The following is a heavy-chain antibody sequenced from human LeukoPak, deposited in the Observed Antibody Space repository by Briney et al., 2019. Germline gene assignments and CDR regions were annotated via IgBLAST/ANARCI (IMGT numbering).Heavy chain of an antibody. CDR1: GFTFSNAW. CDR2: IKCKTDGGTT. J-gene: IGHJ3*02. Sequence: GGSLRLSCAASGFTFSNAWMSWVRQAPGKGLEWVGRIKCKTDGGTTDYAARVKGRFTISKDDSKNTLYLQMNSLKTEDTAVYYCTTAIDQSNISPRGYDAFDIWGQGTMVTVSS. CDR3: TTAIDQSNISPRGYDAFDI. V-gene: IGHV3-15*01. D-gene: IGHD2/OR15-2a*01.